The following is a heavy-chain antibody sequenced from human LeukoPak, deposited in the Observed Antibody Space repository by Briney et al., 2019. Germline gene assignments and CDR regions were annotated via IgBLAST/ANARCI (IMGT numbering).Heavy chain of an antibody. CDR2: ISGSGGST. CDR3: AKEVLGCSSTSCYG. J-gene: IGHJ4*02. Sequence: PGGSLRLSCAASGFTFSSYAMSRVRQAPGKGLEWVSAISGSGGSTYYADSVKGRFAISRDNSKNTLYLQMNSLRAEDTAVYYCAKEVLGCSSTSCYGWGQGTLVTVSS. CDR1: GFTFSSYA. V-gene: IGHV3-23*01. D-gene: IGHD2-2*01.